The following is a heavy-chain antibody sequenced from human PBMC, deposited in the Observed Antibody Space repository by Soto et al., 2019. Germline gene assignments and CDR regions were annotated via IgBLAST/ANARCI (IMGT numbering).Heavy chain of an antibody. D-gene: IGHD6-25*01. CDR1: GGSFSGYY. V-gene: IGHV4-34*01. CDR2: INHSGST. J-gene: IGHJ4*02. Sequence: PSETLSLTCAVYGGSFSGYYWSWIRQPPGKGLEWIGEINHSGSTTYNPSLKSRVTISVDTSKNQFSLNLSSVTAADTAVYYCARGQCGPVFDYWGQGTLVTVS. CDR3: ARGQCGPVFDY.